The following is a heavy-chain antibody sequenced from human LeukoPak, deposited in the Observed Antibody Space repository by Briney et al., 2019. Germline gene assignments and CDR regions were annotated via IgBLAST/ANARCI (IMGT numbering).Heavy chain of an antibody. Sequence: GGSLRLSCEVSGFWFSNCWMSWVRQTPGKGLEWVANIQQHGSETYYVDSVKGRFTISRDNAKNSLYLQMNSLRAEDTAVYYCARLRYYGMEVWGQGTTVTVSS. V-gene: IGHV3-7*01. CDR1: GFWFSNCW. J-gene: IGHJ6*02. CDR2: IQQHGSET. CDR3: ARLRYYGMEV.